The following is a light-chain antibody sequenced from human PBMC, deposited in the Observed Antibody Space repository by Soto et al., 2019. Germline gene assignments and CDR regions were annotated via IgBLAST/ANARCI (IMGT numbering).Light chain of an antibody. V-gene: IGKV3-15*01. CDR2: AAS. J-gene: IGKJ3*01. CDR1: QSVSGN. Sequence: EIVMTQSPATLSVSPGERATLSCRAGQSVSGNLAWYQQKPGQAPRLLIYAASTRATGIPARFSGSGSGTEFTLTISSLQSEDFAVYYCQHYNNWPPITFGPGTKVDI. CDR3: QHYNNWPPIT.